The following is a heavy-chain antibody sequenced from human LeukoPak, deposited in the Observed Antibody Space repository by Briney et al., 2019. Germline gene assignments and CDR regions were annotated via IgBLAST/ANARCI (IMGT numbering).Heavy chain of an antibody. CDR3: AKDRHYCDYGGGDFFDS. Sequence: GGSLRLSCAGSGFAFDDYAMHWVRQAPGKGLQWIASINWVGDTSSYADSVKGRFTVSRDNTEGSLYLQVDRLRSEDTALYYCAKDRHYCDYGGGDFFDSWGQGTLVTVSS. CDR2: INWVGDTS. CDR1: GFAFDDYA. V-gene: IGHV3-43D*03. J-gene: IGHJ4*02. D-gene: IGHD4-17*01.